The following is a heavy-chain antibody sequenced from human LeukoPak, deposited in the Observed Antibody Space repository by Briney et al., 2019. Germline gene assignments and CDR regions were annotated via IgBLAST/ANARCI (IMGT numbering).Heavy chain of an antibody. Sequence: ASVKVSCKASGYTFTSYGISWVRQAPGQGLEWMGWISAYNGNTNYAQKLQSRVTMTTDTSTSTAYMELRSLRSDDTAVYYCARDVRYCSSTSCYPYYYYGMDVWGQGTTVTVSS. CDR1: GYTFTSYG. CDR2: ISAYNGNT. CDR3: ARDVRYCSSTSCYPYYYYGMDV. J-gene: IGHJ6*02. D-gene: IGHD2-2*01. V-gene: IGHV1-18*01.